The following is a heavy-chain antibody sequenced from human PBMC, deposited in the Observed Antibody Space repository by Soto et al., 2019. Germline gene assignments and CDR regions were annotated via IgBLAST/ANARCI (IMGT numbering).Heavy chain of an antibody. J-gene: IGHJ6*02. D-gene: IGHD3-22*01. Sequence: QVQLQESGPGLVRPSGTLALTCAVSGDSIIGTGWWSWVRQSPGKGLDRIGEVYHSGATNYNPSLKSRVTISVDTSRNQFSLNLGYVTAADTAVYYCVRNGYYSLDVWGQGTTVTVSS. CDR3: VRNGYYSLDV. CDR2: VYHSGAT. CDR1: GDSIIGTGW. V-gene: IGHV4-4*02.